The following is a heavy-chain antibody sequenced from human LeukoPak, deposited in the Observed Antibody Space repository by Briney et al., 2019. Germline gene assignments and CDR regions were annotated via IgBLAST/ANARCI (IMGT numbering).Heavy chain of an antibody. D-gene: IGHD6-13*01. Sequence: SETLSLTCAVSGYSISSGYYWGWIRQPPGKGLEWIGSIYHSGSTYYNPSLKSRVTISVGTSKNQFSLKLSSVTAADTAVYYCARSKAAAGFDYWGQGTLVTVSS. V-gene: IGHV4-38-2*01. CDR3: ARSKAAAGFDY. CDR1: GYSISSGYY. CDR2: IYHSGST. J-gene: IGHJ4*02.